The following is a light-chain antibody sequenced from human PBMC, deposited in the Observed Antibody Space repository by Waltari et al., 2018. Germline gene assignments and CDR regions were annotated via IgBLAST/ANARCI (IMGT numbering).Light chain of an antibody. V-gene: IGKV1-33*01. CDR3: QKNKDLPRT. CDR2: DAS. J-gene: IGKJ1*01. Sequence: DIQMTQSPSSMSASVGDRVSITCQASQDISIYLSWYQQKPGKPPKVLIYDASNLETGVPSRFTGSRTGTDYTVTISSLQTEDIATYYCQKNKDLPRTFGQGTKVEIK. CDR1: QDISIY.